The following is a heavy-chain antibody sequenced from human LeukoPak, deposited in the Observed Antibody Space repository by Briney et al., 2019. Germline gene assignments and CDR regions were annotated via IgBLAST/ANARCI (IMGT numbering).Heavy chain of an antibody. V-gene: IGHV3-23*01. CDR1: GFTFSIYA. D-gene: IGHD3-22*01. Sequence: LGGSLRLSCAASGFTFSIYAMSWVRQAPGKGLEWVSASVISGGGGSTYYADSVKGRFTISRDNSKNALFLQMNSLRADDTAVYYCAKGRYDSSGYFYFDSWGQGTLVTVSS. CDR2: ISGGGGST. CDR3: AKGRYDSSGYFYFDS. J-gene: IGHJ4*02.